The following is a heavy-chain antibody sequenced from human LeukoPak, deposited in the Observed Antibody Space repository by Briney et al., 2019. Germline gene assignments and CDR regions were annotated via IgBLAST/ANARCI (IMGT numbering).Heavy chain of an antibody. Sequence: PSETLSLTCTVSGGPISSGGYYWSWIRQHPGKGLEWIGYIYYSGSTYYNPSLKSRVTISVDTSKNQFSLKLSSVTAADTAVYYCAREDTMIVMGDAFDIWGQGIMVTVSS. J-gene: IGHJ3*02. CDR3: AREDTMIVMGDAFDI. CDR1: GGPISSGGYY. CDR2: IYYSGST. D-gene: IGHD3-22*01. V-gene: IGHV4-31*03.